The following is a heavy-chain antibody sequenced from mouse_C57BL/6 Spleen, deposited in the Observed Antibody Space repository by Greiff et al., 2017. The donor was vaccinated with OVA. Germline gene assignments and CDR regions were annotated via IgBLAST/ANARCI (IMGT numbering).Heavy chain of an antibody. Sequence: DVQLVESGGGLVQPGGSLKLSCAASGFTFSDYGMAWVRQAPRKGPEWVAFLSNLAYSIYYADTVTGRFTITRENAKNTQYLEMSSLMSEDTAIYYCARSYVDSAMGYWGQGTSVTVSS. CDR2: LSNLAYSI. D-gene: IGHD2-12*01. CDR1: GFTFSDYG. CDR3: ARSYVDSAMGY. J-gene: IGHJ4*01. V-gene: IGHV5-15*01.